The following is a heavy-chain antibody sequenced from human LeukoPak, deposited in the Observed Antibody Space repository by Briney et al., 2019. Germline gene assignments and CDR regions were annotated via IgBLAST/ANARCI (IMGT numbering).Heavy chain of an antibody. CDR3: ARRSPNYYFDY. CDR1: GFTFSNYN. V-gene: IGHV3-21*01. CDR2: ISSSSSFI. J-gene: IGHJ4*02. Sequence: GGSLRLSCAASGFTFSNYNMNWVRQAPGKGLEWVSSISSSSSFIYYADSLKGRFTISRDNAKNSLYLQMNSLRAEDTAVYYCARRSPNYYFDYWGQGTPVTVSS.